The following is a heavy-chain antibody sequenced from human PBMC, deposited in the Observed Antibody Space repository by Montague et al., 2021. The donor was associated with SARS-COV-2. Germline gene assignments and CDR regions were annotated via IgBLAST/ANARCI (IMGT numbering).Heavy chain of an antibody. D-gene: IGHD2-8*01. CDR2: IFSSGST. CDR1: GASISSSSHY. CDR3: ARRVTSDIVLVVYTIHGSFDA. V-gene: IGHV4-39*01. Sequence: SETLSLTCTVSGASISSSSHYWGWIRQPPGKGLEWIGSIFSSGSTWYNPSLKTRVTISVDTSKNQLSLKLSSVTAADTAVYYCARRVTSDIVLVVYTIHGSFDAWGQGTLVTVSS. J-gene: IGHJ5*01.